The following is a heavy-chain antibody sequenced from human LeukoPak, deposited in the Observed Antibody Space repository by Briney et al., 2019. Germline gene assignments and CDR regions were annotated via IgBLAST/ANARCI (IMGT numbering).Heavy chain of an antibody. Sequence: SETLSLTCTVSGGSISSSSYYWGWIRQPPGKGLEWIGSIYYSGSTYYNPSLKSRVTISVDTSKNQFSLKLSSVTAADTAVYYCARDPSTPDDASDIWGQGTMVTVSS. CDR1: GGSISSSSYY. V-gene: IGHV4-39*07. CDR2: IYYSGST. J-gene: IGHJ3*02. CDR3: ARDPSTPDDASDI. D-gene: IGHD5/OR15-5a*01.